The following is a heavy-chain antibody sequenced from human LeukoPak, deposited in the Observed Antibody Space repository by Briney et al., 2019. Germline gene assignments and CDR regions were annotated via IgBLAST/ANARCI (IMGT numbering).Heavy chain of an antibody. CDR3: ARGGDSSSPNY. J-gene: IGHJ4*02. CDR1: GFTFSSYS. V-gene: IGHV3-21*01. CDR2: ISSSSYI. D-gene: IGHD6-13*01. Sequence: PGGSLRLSCAASGFTFSSYSMNWVRQAPGKGLEWVSSISSSSYIYYADSVKGRFTISRDNAKNSLYLQMNSLRAEDTAVYYCARGGDSSSPNYWGQGTLVTVSS.